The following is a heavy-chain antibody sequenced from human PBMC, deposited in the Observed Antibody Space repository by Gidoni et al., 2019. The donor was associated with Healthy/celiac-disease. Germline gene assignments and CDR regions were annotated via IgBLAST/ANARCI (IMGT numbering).Heavy chain of an antibody. CDR2: ISVSCGST. Sequence: EVQLLESGGGLVQPGGSLRLSWAASGFTFSSYAMSWVRQAPGKGLEWVSAISVSCGSTYYADSVKGRFTISRDNSKNTLYLQMNSLRAEDTAVYYCANTGYCSSTSCYPFFDYWGQGTLVTVSS. J-gene: IGHJ4*02. D-gene: IGHD2-2*01. V-gene: IGHV3-23*01. CDR3: ANTGYCSSTSCYPFFDY. CDR1: GFTFSSYA.